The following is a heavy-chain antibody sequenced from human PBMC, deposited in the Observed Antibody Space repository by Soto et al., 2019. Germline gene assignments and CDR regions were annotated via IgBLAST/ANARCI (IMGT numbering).Heavy chain of an antibody. Sequence: QLQLQESGPGLVKPSETLSLTCTVSGGSISSSSYYWGWIRQPPGKGLEWIGSIYYSGSTYYNPSLKSRVTISVDTSKNQYSLKRSSVTAADTAVYYCARRGIAAAGRDDFDYWGHGTLVTVSS. J-gene: IGHJ4*01. V-gene: IGHV4-39*01. CDR1: GGSISSSSYY. D-gene: IGHD6-13*01. CDR3: ARRGIAAAGRDDFDY. CDR2: IYYSGST.